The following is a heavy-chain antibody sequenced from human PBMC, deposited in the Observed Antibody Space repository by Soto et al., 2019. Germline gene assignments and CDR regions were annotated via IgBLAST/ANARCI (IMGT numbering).Heavy chain of an antibody. CDR1: GGSFSGYY. CDR3: AKGSSGSTRAFDP. D-gene: IGHD3-22*01. CDR2: INHSGST. Sequence: SETLSLTCAVYGGSFSGYYWSWIRQSPGKGLEWIGEINHSGSTNYNPSLKSRVTISVDTSKNQFSLKLSSVTAADTAMYYCAKGSSGSTRAFDPWGQGTLVTVSS. J-gene: IGHJ5*02. V-gene: IGHV4-34*01.